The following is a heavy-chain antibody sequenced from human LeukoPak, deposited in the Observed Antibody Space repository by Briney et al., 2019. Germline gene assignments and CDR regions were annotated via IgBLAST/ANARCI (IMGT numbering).Heavy chain of an antibody. CDR3: ARWYSDGIDV. D-gene: IGHD1-14*01. CDR1: GGSFSGYY. J-gene: IGHJ6*02. Sequence: SETLSLTCAVYGGSFSGYYWSWIRQAPGKGLEWIGEINHSGSTNYNPSLKSRVTISVDTSKNQFSLKLDSVTAADTAVYYCARWYSDGIDVCGQGTTVTVSS. CDR2: INHSGST. V-gene: IGHV4-34*01.